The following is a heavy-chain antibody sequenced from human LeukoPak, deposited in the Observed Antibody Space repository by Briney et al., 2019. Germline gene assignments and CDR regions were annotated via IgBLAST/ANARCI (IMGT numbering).Heavy chain of an antibody. CDR3: AKMSSRNYGSVIGPTKGYMDV. D-gene: IGHD3-10*01. CDR1: GYSISSGYY. CDR2: ISGSGDRT. J-gene: IGHJ6*03. V-gene: IGHV3-23*01. Sequence: ETLSLTCTVSGYSISSGYYWGWIRQPPGKGLEWVSTISGSGDRTYYADSGKGRFTISRDNSKNTLYLQMNSLRAEDTAVYYCAKMSSRNYGSVIGPTKGYMDVRGKGTTVTVSS.